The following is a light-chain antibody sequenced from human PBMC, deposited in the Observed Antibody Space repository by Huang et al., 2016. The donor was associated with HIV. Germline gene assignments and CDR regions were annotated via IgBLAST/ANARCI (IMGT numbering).Light chain of an antibody. CDR1: QSVSSTY. J-gene: IGKJ1*01. CDR2: GAS. Sequence: EIVLTQSPGTLSLSPGERATLSCRASQSVSSTYLAWYQQKPGQAPRLLIDGASSRATGIPDRFSGSGSGTDFTLTISRLEPEDLAVYYCQQYGSSPTAFGQGTKVEIK. CDR3: QQYGSSPTA. V-gene: IGKV3-20*01.